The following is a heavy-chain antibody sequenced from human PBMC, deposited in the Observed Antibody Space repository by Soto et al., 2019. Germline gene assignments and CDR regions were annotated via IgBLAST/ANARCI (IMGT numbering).Heavy chain of an antibody. CDR3: AIGFCGSRCYYFKN. D-gene: IGHD2-2*01. J-gene: IGHJ4*02. V-gene: IGHV1-46*01. CDR1: GYTFTSYS. CDR2: SSTSDDRT. Sequence: QVQLVQSGTEVKEPGASVKVACKASGYTFTSYSIHWVRQAPGQGLERMGISSTSDDRTSYAQKFQARVTMTRDPPTRAVYMELSSLTFDDTAVYLCAIGFCGSRCYYFKNWGPGTLIVVS.